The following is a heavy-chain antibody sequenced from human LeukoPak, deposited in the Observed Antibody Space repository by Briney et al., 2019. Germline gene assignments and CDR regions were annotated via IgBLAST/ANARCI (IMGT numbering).Heavy chain of an antibody. Sequence: SETLSLTCTVSGGSISSGGYYWSWIRQHPGKGLEWIGRIYTSGSTNYNPFLKSRVTMSVDTSKNQFSLKLSSVTAADTAVYYCARDLTFGGVIVTPFDYWGQGTLVTVSS. CDR1: GGSISSGGYY. D-gene: IGHD3-16*02. CDR3: ARDLTFGGVIVTPFDY. J-gene: IGHJ4*02. CDR2: IYTSGST. V-gene: IGHV4-61*02.